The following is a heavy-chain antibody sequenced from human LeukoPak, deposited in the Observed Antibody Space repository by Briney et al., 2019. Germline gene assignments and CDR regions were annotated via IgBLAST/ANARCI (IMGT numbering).Heavy chain of an antibody. V-gene: IGHV4-61*01. Sequence: SETLPLTCTVSGDSVSSGSYYWSWIRQPPGKGLEWIGYIYFSGNTNYNPSLKSRVTISIDRFENQFSLGLSSVTAADTAVYYCARGKGGSYYGYYFDYWGQGTLVTVSS. D-gene: IGHD1-26*01. CDR2: IYFSGNT. CDR3: ARGKGGSYYGYYFDY. CDR1: GDSVSSGSYY. J-gene: IGHJ4*02.